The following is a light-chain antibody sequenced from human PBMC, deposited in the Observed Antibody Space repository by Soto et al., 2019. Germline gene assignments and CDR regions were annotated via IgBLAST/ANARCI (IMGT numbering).Light chain of an antibody. V-gene: IGKV3-20*01. J-gene: IGKJ1*01. CDR2: GAS. CDR3: QKYGSSPRK. Sequence: EVVLTHSPGTLSLSPVERATLSCRASQSVSSSYLAWYQQKPGQAPRLLIYGASSRATGIPDRFSGSGSGTDFTLTISRLEPEDFAVYYCQKYGSSPRKCGQGNMGAIK. CDR1: QSVSSSY.